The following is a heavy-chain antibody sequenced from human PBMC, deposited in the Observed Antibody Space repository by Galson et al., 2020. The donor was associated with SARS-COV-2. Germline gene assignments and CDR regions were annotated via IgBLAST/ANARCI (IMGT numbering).Heavy chain of an antibody. CDR1: GFTFISYA. V-gene: IGHV3-23*01. D-gene: IGHD2-21*02. CDR2: ISGSGGST. Sequence: GESLKISCAASGFTFISYAMSWVRQAPGKGLEWVSAISGSGGSTYSADSVEGRFTISRDNSKDTLYLQMNSLRAEDTALYYCAKALSVWYGGNSGVYYYGMDVWGQGTTVTVSS. CDR3: AKALSVWYGGNSGVYYYGMDV. J-gene: IGHJ6*02.